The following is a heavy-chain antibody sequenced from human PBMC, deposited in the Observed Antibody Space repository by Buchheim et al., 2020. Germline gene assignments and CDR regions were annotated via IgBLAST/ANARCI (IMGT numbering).Heavy chain of an antibody. J-gene: IGHJ4*02. CDR2: ISNGISTV. D-gene: IGHD3-22*01. V-gene: IGHV3-11*01. CDR3: AKEYYYDSSGYLLS. Sequence: QVQLAESGGGLVKPGGSLRLSCAASGFSFSDYYMSWIRQAPGKGLEWVSYISNGISTVYYADSVKGRFTISRDNAKNSLYLQMNSLRAEDTAVYYCAKEYYYDSSGYLLSWGQGTL. CDR1: GFSFSDYY.